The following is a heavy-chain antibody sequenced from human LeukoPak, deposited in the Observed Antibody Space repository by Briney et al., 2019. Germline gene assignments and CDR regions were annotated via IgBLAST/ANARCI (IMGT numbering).Heavy chain of an antibody. D-gene: IGHD1-14*01. CDR3: ARGRLGKYIAEYIDY. J-gene: IGHJ4*02. CDR2: ISVSSIFI. CDR1: EFTFSRYS. Sequence: PGGSLSLFCAASEFTFSRYSMNWVRQAPGKGLEWVSPISVSSIFIYYSDSVKGRFTISRDYAKNSLYLQMNSLRAEDTAVYYCARGRLGKYIAEYIDYWGQGTLVTVSS. V-gene: IGHV3-21*01.